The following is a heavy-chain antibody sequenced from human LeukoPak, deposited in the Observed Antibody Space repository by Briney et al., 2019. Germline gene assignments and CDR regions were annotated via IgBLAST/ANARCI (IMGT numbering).Heavy chain of an antibody. CDR1: GYTFTSYY. J-gene: IGHJ4*02. Sequence: ASVKVSCKASGYTFTSYYIHWVRQAPGQGLEWMGLINPSGGSTNYAQKFQGRVTMTRDTSTSTAYMELSSLRSEDTAMYYCARHEPTRGADYWGQGTLVTVSS. V-gene: IGHV1-46*01. CDR2: INPSGGST. D-gene: IGHD1-26*01. CDR3: ARHEPTRGADY.